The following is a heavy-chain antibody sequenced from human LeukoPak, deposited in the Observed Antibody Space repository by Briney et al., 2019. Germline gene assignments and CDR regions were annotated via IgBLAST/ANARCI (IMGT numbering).Heavy chain of an antibody. J-gene: IGHJ6*03. V-gene: IGHV4-4*07. CDR1: PDSVTDYY. Sequence: SETLSLTCTVSPDSVTDYYWSWIRQPVGKGLEWIGYIYDIGSTNYNPSLQSRVTMSVDRSKNQFSLELTSVTAADTAVYYCARGGSFYYYMDVWGKGTTVTVSS. D-gene: IGHD3-10*01. CDR3: ARGGSFYYYMDV. CDR2: IYDIGST.